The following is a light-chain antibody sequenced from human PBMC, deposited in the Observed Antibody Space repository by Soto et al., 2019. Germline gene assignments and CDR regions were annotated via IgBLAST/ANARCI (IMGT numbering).Light chain of an antibody. J-gene: IGKJ2*01. CDR3: QQYNNWPPYT. Sequence: DIQMTQSPSTLSASVGDRVTITCRASQNINTWLAWYQQKPGKAPKLLIYAASNLERGVPSRFIGSGSGTDFTLTISSLQPDDFAIYYCQQYNNWPPYTFGQGTKLEIK. CDR1: QNINTW. V-gene: IGKV1-5*01. CDR2: AAS.